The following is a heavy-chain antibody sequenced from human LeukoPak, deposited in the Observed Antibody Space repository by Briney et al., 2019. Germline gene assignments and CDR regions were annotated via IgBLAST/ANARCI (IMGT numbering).Heavy chain of an antibody. CDR3: AREYSNYPNNWLDP. D-gene: IGHD4-11*01. CDR1: GFTFDSFS. CDR2: ISGRGDT. Sequence: TGGSLRLSCVASGFTFDSFSMSWVRHLLGKGVEWVSAISGRGDTYYADSVKGRFSISRDNSRNTLFLQMNSLRAEDTAIYYCAREYSNYPNNWLDPWGQGTLVIVSS. J-gene: IGHJ5*02. V-gene: IGHV3-23*01.